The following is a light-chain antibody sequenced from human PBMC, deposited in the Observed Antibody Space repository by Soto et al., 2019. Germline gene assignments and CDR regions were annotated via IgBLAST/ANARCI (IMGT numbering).Light chain of an antibody. J-gene: IGKJ2*01. V-gene: IGKV1-39*01. CDR3: QQTSITPYT. Sequence: DIQMTQSPSSLSASVGDRVTITCRASQRIRHYLNWYQQKPGKAPMLLIHTASSLQSGVPSRCSGSGSGTGFTLTISSLQPEDFATYYCQQTSITPYTFGQGTKLEIK. CDR1: QRIRHY. CDR2: TAS.